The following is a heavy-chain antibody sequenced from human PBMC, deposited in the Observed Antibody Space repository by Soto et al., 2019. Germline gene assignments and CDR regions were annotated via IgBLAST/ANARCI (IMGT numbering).Heavy chain of an antibody. V-gene: IGHV2-5*01. D-gene: IGHD6-13*01. Sequence: QITLKDSGPTLVNRTETLTLTCSFSGFSLSTNGLGVGWIRQPPGKALEWLGVIYWNDHKRYSPSLKSRLATTKDTSKSQVVLTMAKMDTVDTGTYLCAHSSADRWNTFDIWSQGTMVTVSS. J-gene: IGHJ3*02. CDR2: IYWNDHK. CDR1: GFSLSTNGLG. CDR3: AHSSADRWNTFDI.